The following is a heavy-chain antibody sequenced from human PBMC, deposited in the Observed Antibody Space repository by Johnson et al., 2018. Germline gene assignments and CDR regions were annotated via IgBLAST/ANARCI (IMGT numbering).Heavy chain of an antibody. CDR2: ISYDGSNK. CDR3: TTGGDGSNYRYYGMDV. J-gene: IGHJ6*02. CDR1: GFTFSNYG. D-gene: IGHD5-24*01. Sequence: VQLLESGGGVVQPGRSLRLSCAVSGFTFSNYGMHWVRQAPGKGLEWVAVISYDGSNKYYADSVKGRFTMSRDNSKNTLYLQMNSLKTEDTAVYYCTTGGDGSNYRYYGMDVWGQGTTVTVSS. V-gene: IGHV3-30*03.